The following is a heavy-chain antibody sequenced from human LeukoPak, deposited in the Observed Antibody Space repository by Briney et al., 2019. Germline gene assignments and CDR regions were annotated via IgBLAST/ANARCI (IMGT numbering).Heavy chain of an antibody. CDR3: ARGSESHFDY. Sequence: ASVKVSCKASGYTFTSYGISWVRQAPGQGFEWKGIINPTGGSTSYAQKFQGRVTMTRDTSTSTVYMELSSLRSEDTAVYYCARGSESHFDYWGQGTLVTVSS. J-gene: IGHJ4*02. V-gene: IGHV1-46*01. CDR1: GYTFTSYG. CDR2: INPTGGST. D-gene: IGHD1-26*01.